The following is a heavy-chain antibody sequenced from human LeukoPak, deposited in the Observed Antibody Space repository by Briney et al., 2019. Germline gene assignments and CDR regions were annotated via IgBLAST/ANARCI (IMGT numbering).Heavy chain of an antibody. CDR3: AKEVPYSTYYMDV. Sequence: PGGSLRLSCAASGFTFSFYAMSWVRQAPGKGLEWVSTISDSGGSTYYADSVKGRFTISRDNSKNTLYLQMNSLRAEDTAVYSCAKEVPYSTYYMDVWGRGTTVTVSS. J-gene: IGHJ6*03. V-gene: IGHV3-23*01. D-gene: IGHD2-15*01. CDR1: GFTFSFYA. CDR2: ISDSGGST.